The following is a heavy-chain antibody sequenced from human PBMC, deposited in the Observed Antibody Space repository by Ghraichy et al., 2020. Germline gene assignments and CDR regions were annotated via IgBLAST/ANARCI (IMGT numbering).Heavy chain of an antibody. CDR1: GYTFTNFG. J-gene: IGHJ5*02. V-gene: IGHV1-18*01. CDR3: GRVAVAGTRVVWTGNL. D-gene: IGHD6-19*01. Sequence: ASVKVSCKASGYTFTNFGISWVRQAPGQGLEWMGWISDGKTNYAQQFQGRVTMTTDTSTRTVYLELRNLTSDDTAVYYCGRVAVAGTRVVWTGNLWGQGTLVTVSS. CDR2: ISDGKT.